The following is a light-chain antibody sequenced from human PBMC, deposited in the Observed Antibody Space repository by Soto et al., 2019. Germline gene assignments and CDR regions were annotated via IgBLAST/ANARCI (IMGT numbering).Light chain of an antibody. J-gene: IGKJ2*01. CDR3: QQYNSYPYT. Sequence: DIQMTQSPSTPSASVGDRVTITCRASQSISSWLAWYQQKPGKAPKLLIYDASSLESGVPSRFSGSGSGTEFTLTISSLQPDDFATYYCQQYNSYPYTFGQGTKLEIK. CDR2: DAS. CDR1: QSISSW. V-gene: IGKV1-5*01.